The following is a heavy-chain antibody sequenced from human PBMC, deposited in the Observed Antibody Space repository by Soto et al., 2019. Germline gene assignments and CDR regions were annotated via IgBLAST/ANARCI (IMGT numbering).Heavy chain of an antibody. CDR2: ISYDGNDK. Sequence: QVQMVASGGGVVQPGESLSLSCAASGFTLSSYDLHWVRQAPGKGLEWVSSISYDGNDKNYADSVKGRLAISRDNSINTLYLQMNSLRAEDTAVYYCARDWTRYFDYWGQGTLVTVSS. CDR1: GFTLSSYD. D-gene: IGHD1-1*01. V-gene: IGHV3-30*19. CDR3: ARDWTRYFDY. J-gene: IGHJ4*02.